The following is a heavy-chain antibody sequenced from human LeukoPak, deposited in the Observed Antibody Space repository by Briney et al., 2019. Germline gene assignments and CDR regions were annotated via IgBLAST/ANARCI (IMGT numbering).Heavy chain of an antibody. D-gene: IGHD2-15*01. CDR2: TWPGHSET. CDR3: ARTLPGYCSGGSCSEEY. J-gene: IGHJ4*02. V-gene: IGHV5-51*01. CDR1: GYTFTTYW. Sequence: GESLKISCKASGYTFTTYWIGWVRQMPGKGLEWMGITWPGHSETKYSPSFQGQVTISADKSITTAYLQWSSLKASDTAMYYCARTLPGYCSGGSCSEEYWGQGTLVTVSS.